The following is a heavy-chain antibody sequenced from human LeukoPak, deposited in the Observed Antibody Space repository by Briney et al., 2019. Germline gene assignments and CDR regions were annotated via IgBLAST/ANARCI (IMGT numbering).Heavy chain of an antibody. CDR1: GFTFSSSW. Sequence: GGSLRLSCAASGFTFSSSWMHWVRQSPGKGLVWVSRITRDGSSTTYADSVKGRFTTSRDNAKNTLYLQMDSLRDDDTAVYYCARDPGYESWSPFWGGMDVWGNGTTVIVSS. CDR2: ITRDGSST. V-gene: IGHV3-74*01. J-gene: IGHJ6*04. D-gene: IGHD3-16*01. CDR3: ARDPGYESWSPFWGGMDV.